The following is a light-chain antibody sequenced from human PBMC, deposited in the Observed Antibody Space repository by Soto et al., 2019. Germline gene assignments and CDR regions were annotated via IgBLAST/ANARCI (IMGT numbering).Light chain of an antibody. Sequence: QSALTQPASVSGSPGQSITISCTGTTSDVGTYNSVSWYQQHPDKAPKLMIYEVNNRPSGVSTRFSGSKSGNAASLTISGLRGEDEADYFCSSHTSSDTEIFGGGTKLTVL. CDR1: TSDVGTYNS. CDR3: SSHTSSDTEI. V-gene: IGLV2-14*03. CDR2: EVN. J-gene: IGLJ2*01.